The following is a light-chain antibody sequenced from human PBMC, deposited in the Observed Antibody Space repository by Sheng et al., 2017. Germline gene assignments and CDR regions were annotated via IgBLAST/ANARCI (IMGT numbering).Light chain of an antibody. V-gene: IGKV3-20*01. CDR2: GAS. CDR3: QQYGSSPPWT. Sequence: EIVLTQSPGTLSLSPGERATLSCRASQSFSSSYLTWYQQKPGQAPRLXIHGASTRATDIPDRFSGSGSGTDFTLTISRLEPEDFAVYYCQQYGSSPPWTFGQGTKLE. CDR1: QSFSSSY. J-gene: IGKJ1*01.